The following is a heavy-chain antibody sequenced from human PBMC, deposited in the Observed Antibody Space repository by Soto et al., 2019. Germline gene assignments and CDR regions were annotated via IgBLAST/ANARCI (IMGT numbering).Heavy chain of an antibody. Sequence: ASVKVSCKASGGTFSSYAISWVRQAPGQGLEWMGGIIPIFGTANYAQKFQGRVTITADESTSTAYMELSSLRSEDTAVYYCARGYGDGGFGSGGSANSRPIYYYYGMDVWGQGTTVTVSS. CDR1: GGTFSSYA. J-gene: IGHJ6*02. CDR3: ARGYGDGGFGSGGSANSRPIYYYYGMDV. D-gene: IGHD4-17*01. CDR2: IIPIFGTA. V-gene: IGHV1-69*13.